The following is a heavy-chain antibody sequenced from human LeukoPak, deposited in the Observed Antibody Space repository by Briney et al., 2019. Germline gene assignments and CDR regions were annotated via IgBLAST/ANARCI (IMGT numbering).Heavy chain of an antibody. CDR3: AKRGPVTGTTYFDY. V-gene: IGHV3-23*01. D-gene: IGHD6-19*01. Sequence: GGSLRLSCAASQFMFSTYAMYWVRQAPGKGLEWVSGISDNGGTAYYADSVKGRFTIPRDNSKNMLYLHMNSLRAEDTAVYYCAKRGPVTGTTYFDYWGQGTLVTVSS. CDR2: ISDNGGTA. J-gene: IGHJ4*02. CDR1: QFMFSTYA.